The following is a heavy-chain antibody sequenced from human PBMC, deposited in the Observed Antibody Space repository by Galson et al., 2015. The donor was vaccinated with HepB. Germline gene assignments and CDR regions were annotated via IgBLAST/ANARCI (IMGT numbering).Heavy chain of an antibody. CDR2: ISYDGSNR. CDR3: AKDVGYNYGYRFGFDY. J-gene: IGHJ4*02. CDR1: GFTFSSYG. D-gene: IGHD5-18*01. V-gene: IGHV3-30*18. Sequence: SLRLSCAASGFTFSSYGMHWVRQAPGKGLEWVAVISYDGSNRYYADSVKGRFTISRDNSKNTLYLQMSSLRAEDTAVYHCAKDVGYNYGYRFGFDYWGQGTLVTVSS.